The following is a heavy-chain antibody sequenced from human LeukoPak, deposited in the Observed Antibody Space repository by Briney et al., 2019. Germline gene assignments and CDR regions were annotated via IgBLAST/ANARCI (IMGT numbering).Heavy chain of an antibody. Sequence: ASVKLSCKASGYTFTTYGISSVRQAPGQGLEWVVWFSAYNGNTNYAQTLQGSITMTTDTSTSKAYMELRSLGSDDTAVYYCARVRYGDYGMDVWGQGTTVTVSS. V-gene: IGHV1-18*01. CDR2: FSAYNGNT. CDR3: ARVRYGDYGMDV. J-gene: IGHJ6*02. CDR1: GYTFTTYG. D-gene: IGHD4-17*01.